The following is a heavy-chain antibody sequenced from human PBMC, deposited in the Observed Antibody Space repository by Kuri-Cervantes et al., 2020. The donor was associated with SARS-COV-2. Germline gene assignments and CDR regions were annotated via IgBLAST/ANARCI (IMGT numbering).Heavy chain of an antibody. D-gene: IGHD3-22*01. CDR2: IYYSGST. CDR3: ARDFGQYYYDSSGYYYGGGYFDY. J-gene: IGHJ4*02. Sequence: SCTVSGGSISSGGYYWSWIRQHPGKGLEWIGYIYYSGSTYYNPSLKSRVTISVDTSKNQFSLKLSSVTAADTAVYYCARDFGQYYYDSSGYYYGGGYFDYWGQGTLVTCYS. CDR1: GGSISSGGYY. V-gene: IGHV4-31*02.